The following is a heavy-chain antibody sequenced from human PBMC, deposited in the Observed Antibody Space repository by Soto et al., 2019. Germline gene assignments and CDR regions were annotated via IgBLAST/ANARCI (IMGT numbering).Heavy chain of an antibody. Sequence: GGSLRLSCAASGFTFSSYWMSWVRQAPGKGLEWVANIKQDGSEKYYVDSVKGRFTISRDNAKNSLYLQMNSLRAEDTAVYYCARDCGRRYQLLFGAFDIWGQGTMVTVSS. CDR1: GFTFSSYW. CDR2: IKQDGSEK. V-gene: IGHV3-7*01. D-gene: IGHD2-2*01. CDR3: ARDCGRRYQLLFGAFDI. J-gene: IGHJ3*02.